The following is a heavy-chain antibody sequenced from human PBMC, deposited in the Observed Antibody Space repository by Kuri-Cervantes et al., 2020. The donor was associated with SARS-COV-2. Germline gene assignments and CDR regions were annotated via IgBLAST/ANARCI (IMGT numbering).Heavy chain of an antibody. J-gene: IGHJ5*02. D-gene: IGHD6-13*01. CDR1: GGSISSYY. V-gene: IGHV4-59*08. Sequence: SEPLSLPCTLAGGSISSYYWSWIRQPPGKGLEWIGYIYYSGSTNYNPSLKSRVTISVDTSKNQFSLKLSSVTAADTAVYYWARSQELVLRRANFWFDPWGQGPLVTVSS. CDR3: ARSQELVLRRANFWFDP. CDR2: IYYSGST.